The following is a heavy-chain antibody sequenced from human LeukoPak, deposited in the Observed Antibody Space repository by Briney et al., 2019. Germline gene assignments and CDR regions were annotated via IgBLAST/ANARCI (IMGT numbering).Heavy chain of an antibody. V-gene: IGHV3-23*01. CDR3: AKDNVGAIDY. CDR1: GFTFSSYA. D-gene: IGHD1-26*01. J-gene: IGHJ4*02. CDR2: ISGSGGST. Sequence: PGGSLRLSCAASGFTFSSYAMSWVRQAPVKVLEWVSAISGSGGSTYYADSVKGRFTISRDNSKNTLYLQMNSLRAEDTAVYYCAKDNVGAIDYWGQGTLVTVSS.